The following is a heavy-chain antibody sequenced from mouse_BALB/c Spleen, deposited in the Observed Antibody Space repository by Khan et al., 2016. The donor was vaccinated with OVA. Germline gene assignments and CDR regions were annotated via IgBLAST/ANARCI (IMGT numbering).Heavy chain of an antibody. CDR3: GRASLVSTVVADSFDY. CDR1: GYSITSDYA. V-gene: IGHV3-2*02. Sequence: EVQLQESGPGLVKPSQSLSLTCTVTGYSITSDYARNWIRQFPGNKLEWMGYISYSGRTSYNPPLNSRISITRYTSKNQFFPQLNSVTAEDTATYYCGRASLVSTVVADSFDYWGQGTTLTVSS. D-gene: IGHD1-1*01. J-gene: IGHJ2*01. CDR2: ISYSGRT.